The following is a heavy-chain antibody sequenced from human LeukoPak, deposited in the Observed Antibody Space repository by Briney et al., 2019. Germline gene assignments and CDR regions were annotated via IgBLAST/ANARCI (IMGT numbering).Heavy chain of an antibody. CDR1: GFTFSSSW. J-gene: IGHJ6*04. V-gene: IGHV3-74*01. CDR3: ARDPGYESWSPFWGGMDV. Sequence: GGSLRLSCAASGFTFSSSWMNWVRQAPGKGLVWVSRITRDGSSTTYADSVKGRLTTSRDNAKNTLYLQMDSLRDDDTAVYYCARDPGYESWSPFWGGMDVWGNGTAVIVSS. CDR2: ITRDGSST. D-gene: IGHD3-16*01.